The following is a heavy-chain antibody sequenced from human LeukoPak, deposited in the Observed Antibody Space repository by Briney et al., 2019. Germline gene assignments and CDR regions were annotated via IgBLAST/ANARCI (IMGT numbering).Heavy chain of an antibody. CDR3: ARSYSSGWYYFDY. Sequence: GGSLRLSCAASGFTVSSNYMSWVRQAPGKGLEWVSVIYSGGSTYYADSVKGRFTISRHNSKNTLYLQMNSLGADDTAVYYCARSYSSGWYYFDYWGQGTLVTVSS. J-gene: IGHJ4*02. CDR2: IYSGGST. D-gene: IGHD6-19*01. V-gene: IGHV3-53*04. CDR1: GFTVSSNY.